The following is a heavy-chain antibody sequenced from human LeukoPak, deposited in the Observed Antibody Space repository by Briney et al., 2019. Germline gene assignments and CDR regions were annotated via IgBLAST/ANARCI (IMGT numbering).Heavy chain of an antibody. CDR1: GYTFTGYY. CDR3: ARDPIQVVVPAAIGWFDP. J-gene: IGHJ5*02. D-gene: IGHD2-2*01. Sequence: GASVKVSCKASGYTFTGYYMHWVRQAPGQGLEWMGWINPNSGGTNYAQKFQGRVTMTRDTSISTAYMELSRLRSGDTAVYYCARDPIQVVVPAAIGWFDPWGQGTLVTVSS. CDR2: INPNSGGT. V-gene: IGHV1-2*02.